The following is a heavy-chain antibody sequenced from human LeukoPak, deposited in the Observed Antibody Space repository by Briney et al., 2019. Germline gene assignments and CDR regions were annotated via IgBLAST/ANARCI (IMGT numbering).Heavy chain of an antibody. V-gene: IGHV3-7*03. J-gene: IGHJ4*02. CDR3: AKAPYDSSGYSLFDY. CDR1: GFTFSSYW. D-gene: IGHD3-22*01. CDR2: IKQDGSEK. Sequence: GGSLRLSCAASGFTFSSYWMSWVRQAPGKGLEWVANIKQDGSEKYYVDSVKGRFTISRDNSKNTLYLQMNSLRAEDTAVYYCAKAPYDSSGYSLFDYWGQGTLVTVSS.